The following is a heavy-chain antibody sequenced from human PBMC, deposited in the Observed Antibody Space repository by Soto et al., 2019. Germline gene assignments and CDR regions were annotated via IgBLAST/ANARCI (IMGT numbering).Heavy chain of an antibody. CDR3: ASVSLREKYGTDV. Sequence: QVQLVESGGGLVKPGGSLRLSCAASGFTFSDYYMSWIRQAPGKGLEWISYITFSGNTVYYADSVKGRFTISRDNAMKSLYLQINRLRAEDTAVYKFASVSLREKYGTDVWAQGTTVTVSS. D-gene: IGHD3-10*01. J-gene: IGHJ6*02. V-gene: IGHV3-11*01. CDR1: GFTFSDYY. CDR2: ITFSGNTV.